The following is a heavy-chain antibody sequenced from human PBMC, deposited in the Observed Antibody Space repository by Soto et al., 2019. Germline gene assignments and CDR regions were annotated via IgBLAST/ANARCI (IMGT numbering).Heavy chain of an antibody. Sequence: GASVKVSCKASGYTFTSYGISWVRQAPGQGLEWMGWISAYNGNTNDAQKLQGRVTMTTDTYTRTAYMELRSLRSDDTAVYYCARVELDYYDSSGYYLYWGQGTLVTVSS. J-gene: IGHJ4*02. CDR2: ISAYNGNT. V-gene: IGHV1-18*04. CDR1: GYTFTSYG. CDR3: ARVELDYYDSSGYYLY. D-gene: IGHD3-22*01.